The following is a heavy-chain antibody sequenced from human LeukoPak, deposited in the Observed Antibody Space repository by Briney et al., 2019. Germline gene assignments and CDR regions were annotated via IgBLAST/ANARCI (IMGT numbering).Heavy chain of an antibody. CDR1: GFTVSSNY. CDR3: AKWLLPYDAFDI. D-gene: IGHD3-22*01. J-gene: IGHJ3*02. Sequence: GGSLRLSCAASGFTVSSNYMNWVRQAPGKGLEWVSYISSGGDTIHYTDSVKGRFTISRDNAKNSLFLQMDSLRAEDTAVYYCAKWLLPYDAFDIWGQGTMVTVSS. V-gene: IGHV3-48*03. CDR2: ISSGGDTI.